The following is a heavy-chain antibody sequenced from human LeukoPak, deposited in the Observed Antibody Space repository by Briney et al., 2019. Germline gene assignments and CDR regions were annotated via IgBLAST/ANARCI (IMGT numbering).Heavy chain of an antibody. Sequence: SETLSLTCSVSGGSISSYYWSWIRQPPGKGLEWIGYISYSGNTNYNPSPKSRVTISVDTSKNQFSLKLSSVTAADTAVYYCATRSTGVAATFDCWGQGALVTVSS. CDR3: ATRSTGVAATFDC. J-gene: IGHJ4*02. CDR1: GGSISSYY. V-gene: IGHV4-59*01. D-gene: IGHD2-15*01. CDR2: ISYSGNT.